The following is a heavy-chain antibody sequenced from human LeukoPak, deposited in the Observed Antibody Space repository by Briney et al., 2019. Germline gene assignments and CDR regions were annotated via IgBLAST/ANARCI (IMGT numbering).Heavy chain of an antibody. J-gene: IGHJ4*02. CDR3: AKDRDPQTGLRPGITMVRGDQLYYFDY. CDR1: GFTFTTYA. D-gene: IGHD3-10*01. CDR2: INSRGDWT. Sequence: PGGSLGLRCAASGFTFTTYAMTWVRQAPGKGLEWVSTINSRGDWTYYADSVRGRFTISRDNSKNTLYLQMNSLRAEDTAVYYCAKDRDPQTGLRPGITMVRGDQLYYFDYWGQGTLVTVSS. V-gene: IGHV3-23*01.